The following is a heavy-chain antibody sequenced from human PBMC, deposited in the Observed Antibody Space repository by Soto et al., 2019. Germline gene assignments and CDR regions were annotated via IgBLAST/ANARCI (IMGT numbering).Heavy chain of an antibody. CDR2: ISSSTSFI. J-gene: IGHJ6*02. CDR1: ELTFSSYG. Sequence: GGSLRLSCAASELTFSSYGMNWVRQAPGKGLEWVSAISSSTSFIHYADSVKGRFTISRDDAKNSLYLQMNDLTTEDTALYYCVRVGWGYSFGTGLDDWGRGTTVTVS. CDR3: VRVGWGYSFGTGLDD. V-gene: IGHV3-21*01. D-gene: IGHD5-18*01.